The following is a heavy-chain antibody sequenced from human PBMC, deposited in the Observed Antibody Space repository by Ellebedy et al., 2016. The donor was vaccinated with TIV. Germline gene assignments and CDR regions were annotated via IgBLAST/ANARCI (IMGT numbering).Heavy chain of an antibody. CDR3: AREADNYYDSSGYFPFDY. CDR2: NIPIFGTA. CDR1: GGTFSSYA. D-gene: IGHD3-22*01. V-gene: IGHV1-69*13. Sequence: AASVKVSCKASGGTFSSYAISWVRQVPGQGLEWMGGNIPIFGTANYAQKFQGRVTITADESTSTAYMELSSLRSEDTAVYYCAREADNYYDSSGYFPFDYWGQGTLVTVSS. J-gene: IGHJ4*02.